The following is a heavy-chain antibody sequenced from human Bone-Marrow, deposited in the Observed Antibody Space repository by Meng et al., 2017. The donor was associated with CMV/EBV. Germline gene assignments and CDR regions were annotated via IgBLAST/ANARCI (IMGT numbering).Heavy chain of an antibody. V-gene: IGHV1-18*01. CDR2: ISPYSGNT. CDR3: ASGGRVGSSSIMDV. D-gene: IGHD1-26*01. J-gene: IGHJ6*02. Sequence: ASVKVSCKASGYTFTSYGISWVRQAPGQGLEWMGWISPYSGNTRYAQKLQGRVTMTTDTSTSTAYMELRRLRSDDTAVYYCASGGRVGSSSIMDVWGQGTTVTVSS. CDR1: GYTFTSYG.